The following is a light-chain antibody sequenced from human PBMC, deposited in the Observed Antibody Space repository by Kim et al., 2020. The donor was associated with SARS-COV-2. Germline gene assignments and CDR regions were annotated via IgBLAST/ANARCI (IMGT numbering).Light chain of an antibody. J-gene: IGKJ2*01. Sequence: LSLSPWERSTLACRASQSVSSYLAWYQPKPGQAPTLLIYDASNRATGIPARFSGSGSGTDFTLTISSLEPEDFAVYYCQQRSNWYTFGQGTKLEI. CDR2: DAS. CDR3: QQRSNWYT. V-gene: IGKV3-11*01. CDR1: QSVSSY.